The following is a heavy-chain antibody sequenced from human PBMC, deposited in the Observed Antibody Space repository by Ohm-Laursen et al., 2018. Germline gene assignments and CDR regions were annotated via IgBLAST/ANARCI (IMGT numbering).Heavy chain of an antibody. CDR1: GFTFSSYG. Sequence: SLRLSCSASGFTFSSYGMHWVRQAPGKGLEWVAIISYDGSNKYYADSVKGRFTISRDNSKNTLYLQMNSLRTEDTAVYYCAGDPGDADTFDYWGQGTLVTVSS. D-gene: IGHD2-21*01. J-gene: IGHJ4*02. CDR2: ISYDGSNK. V-gene: IGHV3-30*03. CDR3: AGDPGDADTFDY.